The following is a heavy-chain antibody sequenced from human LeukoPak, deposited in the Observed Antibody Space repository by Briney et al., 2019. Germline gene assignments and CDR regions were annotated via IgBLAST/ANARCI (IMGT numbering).Heavy chain of an antibody. Sequence: GASVNVSCKASEDTFTSYAMSWVRQAPGQGLEWMGWINTNTGNPTYAQGFSGRFVFSSDTSVSTAYLQISSLKAEDTAVYYCATDRGFPDYWGQGTLVTVSS. D-gene: IGHD5-12*01. CDR1: EDTFTSYA. V-gene: IGHV7-4-1*02. J-gene: IGHJ4*02. CDR3: ATDRGFPDY. CDR2: INTNTGNP.